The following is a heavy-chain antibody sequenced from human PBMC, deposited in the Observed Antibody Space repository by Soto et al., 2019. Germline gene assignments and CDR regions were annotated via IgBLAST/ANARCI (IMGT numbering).Heavy chain of an antibody. Sequence: QVQLVQSGAEVKKPGSSVKVSCKASGGTFSSYAISWVRQAPGQGLEWMGGIIPIFGTANYAQKFQGRVTITADESTSTAYMELSSPRSEDTAVYYCARVPAQGWELSAAHWGQGTLVTVSS. CDR2: IIPIFGTA. V-gene: IGHV1-69*01. J-gene: IGHJ4*02. CDR1: GGTFSSYA. D-gene: IGHD1-26*01. CDR3: ARVPAQGWELSAAH.